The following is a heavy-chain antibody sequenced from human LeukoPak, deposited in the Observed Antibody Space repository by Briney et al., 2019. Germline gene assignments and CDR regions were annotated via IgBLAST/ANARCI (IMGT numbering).Heavy chain of an antibody. J-gene: IGHJ4*02. V-gene: IGHV7-4-1*02. CDR1: GYTFSNYA. D-gene: IGHD5-18*01. CDR2: INTNTGNS. CDR3: ARTRGYNYGYGDY. Sequence: GASVKVSCKASGYTFSNYAMNWVRQAPGQGLEWMGWINTNTGNSTYAQGFIGRFVFSLDTSVRTAYLQISSLKAEDTAVYFCARTRGYNYGYGDYWGQGTLVTVSS.